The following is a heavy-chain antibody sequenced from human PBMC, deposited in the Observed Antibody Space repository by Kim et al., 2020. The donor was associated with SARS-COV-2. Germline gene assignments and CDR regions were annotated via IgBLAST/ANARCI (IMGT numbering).Heavy chain of an antibody. CDR1: GYTFTGYY. CDR3: ARDMRWTFSGQLELLDIVVVPATIRGRWLQFDAFDI. J-gene: IGHJ3*02. V-gene: IGHV1-2*06. D-gene: IGHD2-2*03. Sequence: ASVKVSCKASGYTFTGYYMHWVRQAPGQGLEWMGRINPNSGGTNYAQKFQGRVTMTRDTSISTAYMELSRLRSDDTAVYYCARDMRWTFSGQLELLDIVVVPATIRGRWLQFDAFDIWGQGTMVTVSS. CDR2: INPNSGGT.